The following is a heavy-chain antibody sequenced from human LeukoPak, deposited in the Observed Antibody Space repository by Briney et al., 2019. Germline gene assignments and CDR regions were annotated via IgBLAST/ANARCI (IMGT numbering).Heavy chain of an antibody. CDR1: GGSIISGNR. CDR2: TSHSGST. V-gene: IGHV4-4*02. D-gene: IGHD2-2*01. CDR3: AGYIVVVPAAIDAFDI. Sequence: PSETLSLTCAVSGGSIISGNRWTWVRQPPGKGLEWIGETSHSGSTNYNPSLKSRVTILVDKSKNQFSLKLSSVTAADTAVYYCAGYIVVVPAAIDAFDIWGQGTMVTVSS. J-gene: IGHJ3*02.